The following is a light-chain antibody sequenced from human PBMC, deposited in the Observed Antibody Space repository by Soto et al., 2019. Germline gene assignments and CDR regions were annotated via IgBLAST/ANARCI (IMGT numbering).Light chain of an antibody. V-gene: IGKV3-11*01. CDR2: ESF. Sequence: EIVLTQSPATLSLSPGERATLSCRASQSLNNHLAWYQHKPGHAPRLLIYESFNRAIGIPVRFSGSGSGTDFTLTIYCLESEDFAVYYCQQRGGWPPTFGQGTNVEI. CDR1: QSLNNH. J-gene: IGKJ1*01. CDR3: QQRGGWPPT.